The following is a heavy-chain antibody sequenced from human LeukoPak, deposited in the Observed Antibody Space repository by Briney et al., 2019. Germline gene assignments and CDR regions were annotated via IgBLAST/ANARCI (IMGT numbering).Heavy chain of an antibody. Sequence: PGRSLRLSCAASGFTFSSYGVHWVRQAPGKGLQWVAFIWYDGSNKYYADSVKGRFTISRDNSKNTLYLQINSLRAEDTAVYYCARDRGESYFDYWGQGTLVTVSS. D-gene: IGHD3-10*01. V-gene: IGHV3-33*01. J-gene: IGHJ4*02. CDR2: IWYDGSNK. CDR3: ARDRGESYFDY. CDR1: GFTFSSYG.